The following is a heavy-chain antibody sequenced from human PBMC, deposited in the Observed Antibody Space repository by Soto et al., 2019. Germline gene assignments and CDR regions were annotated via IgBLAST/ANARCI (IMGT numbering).Heavy chain of an antibody. CDR2: IIPILGIA. J-gene: IGHJ4*02. CDR1: GGTFSSYT. V-gene: IGHV1-69*02. Sequence: QVQLVQSGAEVKKPGSSVKFSCKASGGTFSSYTISWVRQAPGQGLEWMGRIIPILGIANYAQKFQGRVTITADKSTSTAYMELSSLRSEDTAVYYCAANSWIQLWSSSYFDYWGQGTLVTVSS. CDR3: AANSWIQLWSSSYFDY. D-gene: IGHD5-18*01.